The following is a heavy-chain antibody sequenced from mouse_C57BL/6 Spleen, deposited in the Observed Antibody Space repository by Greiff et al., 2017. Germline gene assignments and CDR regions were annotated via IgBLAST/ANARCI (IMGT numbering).Heavy chain of an antibody. CDR1: GYTFTSSW. V-gene: IGHV1-64*01. J-gene: IGHJ3*01. Sequence: QVQLQQPGAGLVKPGASVKLSCKASGYTFTSSWMHWVKQRPGQGLEWIGMILPNSGSTNSNEKFKSKATLTVDKSSSTTYMQLSSLTSEDSAVYYCARGGDGPAWLAYWGQGTLVTVSA. D-gene: IGHD2-3*01. CDR3: ARGGDGPAWLAY. CDR2: ILPNSGST.